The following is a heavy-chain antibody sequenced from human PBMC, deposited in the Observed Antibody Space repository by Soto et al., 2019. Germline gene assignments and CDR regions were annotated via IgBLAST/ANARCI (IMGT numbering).Heavy chain of an antibody. J-gene: IGHJ6*02. CDR1: GYTFTSYA. D-gene: IGHD4-17*01. CDR2: INAGNGST. Sequence: ASVKVSCKASGYTFTSYAMHWVRQAPGQRLEWMGWINAGNGSTKYSQKFQGRVTITRDTSASTAYMELSSLRSEDTAVYYYARDTAPSDVWGQGTTVTVSS. V-gene: IGHV1-3*01. CDR3: ARDTAPSDV.